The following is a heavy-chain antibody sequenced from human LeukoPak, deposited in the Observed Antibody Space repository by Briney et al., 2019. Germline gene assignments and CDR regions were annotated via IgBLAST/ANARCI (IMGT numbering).Heavy chain of an antibody. CDR1: GYTFTSYG. V-gene: IGHV1-18*01. Sequence: ASVKVSCKAPGYTFTSYGISCVRQAPGQGLEWMGWISAYNGNTNYAQKLQGRVTMTTDTSTSTAYMELRSLRSDDTAVYYCARRIAAAGTFDYWGQGTLVTVSS. CDR3: ARRIAAAGTFDY. CDR2: ISAYNGNT. J-gene: IGHJ4*02. D-gene: IGHD6-13*01.